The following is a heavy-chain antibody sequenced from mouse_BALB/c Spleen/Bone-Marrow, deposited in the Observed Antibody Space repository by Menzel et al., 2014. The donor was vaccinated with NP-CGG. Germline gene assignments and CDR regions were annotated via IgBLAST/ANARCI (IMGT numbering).Heavy chain of an antibody. J-gene: IGHJ4*01. CDR2: ISSGGSNT. CDR3: ARQRGYAYAMDY. CDR1: GFAFSGYD. V-gene: IGHV5-12-1*01. Sequence: EVQGVESGGGLVKPGGPLKFSCAASGFAFSGYDMSWVRQTPEKRLEWVAYISSGGSNTYYPDTVKGRFTISRDNAKNTLYLQMNSLKSEDTAMYYCARQRGYAYAMDYWGQGISVTVSS. D-gene: IGHD2-2*01.